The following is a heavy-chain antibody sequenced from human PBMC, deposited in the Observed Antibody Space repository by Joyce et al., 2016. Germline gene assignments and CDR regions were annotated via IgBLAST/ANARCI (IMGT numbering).Heavy chain of an antibody. D-gene: IGHD2-8*02. CDR3: TRSLQGTGYDY. J-gene: IGHJ4*02. Sequence: EVQLEESGGGLAQPGGSLRLSCAASGFSFRGHDMSWVRQAPGKGLQWVSYISSSGSTIHYADSVKGRFTISRDNAKNSLYLQMNSLRAEDTAIYYCTRSLQGTGYDYWGQGTLVTVSS. CDR2: ISSSGSTI. CDR1: GFSFRGHD. V-gene: IGHV3-48*03.